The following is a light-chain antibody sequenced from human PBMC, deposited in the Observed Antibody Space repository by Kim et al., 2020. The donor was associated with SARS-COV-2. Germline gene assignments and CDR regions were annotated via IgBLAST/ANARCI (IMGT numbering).Light chain of an antibody. CDR2: RGS. Sequence: QSALIQPPSVSGTPGQRVIISCSGSSSYLGPNFVYWYQQVPGSAPKLLIYRGSLRPSGVPDRFSTSKSDSSASLAISGLRSEDEATYYCAAWDDSLGEYVFGGGTKVTVL. V-gene: IGLV1-47*01. J-gene: IGLJ1*01. CDR3: AAWDDSLGEYV. CDR1: SSYLGPNF.